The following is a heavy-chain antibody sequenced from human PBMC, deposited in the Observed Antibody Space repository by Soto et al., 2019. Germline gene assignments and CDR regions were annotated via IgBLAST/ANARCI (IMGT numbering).Heavy chain of an antibody. CDR1: GFTFSSYS. Sequence: PGGSLRLSCAASGFTFSSYSMNWVRQAPGKGLEWVSHISSSGDIIHYADSVKGRFTISRDNAKNSLYLQMNSLRAEDTAVYYCARDPPPNYYDSNGLDYWGQGTLVTVSS. CDR3: ARDPPPNYYDSNGLDY. CDR2: ISSSGDII. V-gene: IGHV3-48*01. D-gene: IGHD3-22*01. J-gene: IGHJ4*02.